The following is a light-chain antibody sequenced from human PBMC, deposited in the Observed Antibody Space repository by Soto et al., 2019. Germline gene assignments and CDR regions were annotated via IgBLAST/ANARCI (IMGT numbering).Light chain of an antibody. V-gene: IGKV1-5*03. J-gene: IGKJ1*01. CDR2: KAS. Sequence: DIQMTQSPSTLSASIGDRVAITCRASDNIGPWVAWYQQKPGKAPKLPIYKASTLETGAPSRFAGSGSGTGFTLTITRLQPDDFATYYCQHYNSYSRTFGQGTKVEV. CDR1: DNIGPW. CDR3: QHYNSYSRT.